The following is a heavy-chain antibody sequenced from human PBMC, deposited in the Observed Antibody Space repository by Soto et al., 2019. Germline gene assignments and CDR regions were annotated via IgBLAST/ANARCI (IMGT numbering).Heavy chain of an antibody. D-gene: IGHD2-21*02. CDR1: GGSISSYY. CDR3: ARAYCGGDCYLDY. CDR2: MYYSGST. V-gene: IGHV4-59*01. Sequence: PSETLSLTCTVSGGSISSYYWSWVRQPPGKGLEWIGYMYYSGSTNYNPSLKSRVTISVDTSKNQFYLKLSSVTAADTAVYYCARAYCGGDCYLDYWGQGTLVTVSS. J-gene: IGHJ4*02.